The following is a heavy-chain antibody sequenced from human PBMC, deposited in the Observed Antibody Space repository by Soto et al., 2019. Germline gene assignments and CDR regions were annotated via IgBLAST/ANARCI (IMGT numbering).Heavy chain of an antibody. CDR3: APEPTRRGLTLFGVVIAALYY. CDR2: FDPEDGEP. V-gene: IGHV1-24*01. CDR1: GPTVTNLC. J-gene: IGHJ4*02. Sequence: ASVKGSCSFSGPTVTNLCMHWVPLPPGRVPEWMGRFDPEDGEPAYAEKFQGRLPTTEDTPPATAYMELTPPRYQDTALYYCAPEPTRRGLTLFGVVIAALYYWGQGTLVT. D-gene: IGHD3-3*01.